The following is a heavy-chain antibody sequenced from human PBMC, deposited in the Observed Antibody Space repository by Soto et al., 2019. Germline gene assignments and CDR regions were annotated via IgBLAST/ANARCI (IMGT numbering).Heavy chain of an antibody. CDR1: WFTFDDYA. D-gene: IGHD1-1*01. V-gene: IGHV3-9*01. CDR3: AKITSGWNDVGYCEY. J-gene: IGHJ4*02. Sequence: GGSLRLSCAASWFTFDDYAMHWVRQAPGKGLEWVSGISWNSGSIGYADSVKGRFTISRDNAKNSLYLQMNSLRAEDTALYYCAKITSGWNDVGYCEYWCQGTLVTVSS. CDR2: ISWNSGSI.